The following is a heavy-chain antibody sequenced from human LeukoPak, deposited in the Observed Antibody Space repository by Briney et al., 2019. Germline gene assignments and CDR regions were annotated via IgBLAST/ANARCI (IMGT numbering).Heavy chain of an antibody. Sequence: SETLSLTCTVSGGSVSSGSYYWSWIRQPPGKGLEWIAYIHYSGSTNYNPSLKSRVTISVDTSKNQFSLKLRSVTAADTAMYYCAREGNGPAYYHFYYMDVWGKGTTVTVSS. CDR3: AREGNGPAYYHFYYMDV. CDR2: IHYSGST. D-gene: IGHD1-1*01. J-gene: IGHJ6*03. V-gene: IGHV4-61*01. CDR1: GGSVSSGSYY.